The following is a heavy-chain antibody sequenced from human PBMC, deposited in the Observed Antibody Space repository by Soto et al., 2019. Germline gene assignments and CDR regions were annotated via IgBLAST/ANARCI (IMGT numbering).Heavy chain of an antibody. J-gene: IGHJ4*02. V-gene: IGHV4-59*01. CDR2: IYYDGTT. Sequence: SETLSLTCTVSGGSISIYYWSWIRQPPGKGLEWIAFIYYDGTTYYNPSLKSRVTMSVDTSNSQFYLKLTSVTAADTAVYYCARAEGLKDFWSGYSYPFDYWGQGTLVTVSS. CDR3: ARAEGLKDFWSGYSYPFDY. CDR1: GGSISIYY. D-gene: IGHD3-3*01.